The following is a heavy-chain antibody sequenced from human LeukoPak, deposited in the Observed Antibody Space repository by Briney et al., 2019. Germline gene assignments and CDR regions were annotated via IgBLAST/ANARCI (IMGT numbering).Heavy chain of an antibody. D-gene: IGHD3-22*01. CDR1: GYTFTSNY. V-gene: IGHV1-46*01. CDR3: ARDPYYYDSSGYGYYYGMDV. Sequence: ASVKVSCKASGYTFTSNYMHWVRQAPGQGLEWMGIINPSGGSTSYAQKFQGRVTMTRDTSTSTVYMELSSLRSEDTAVYYCARDPYYYDSSGYGYYYGMDVWGQGTTVTVSS. CDR2: INPSGGST. J-gene: IGHJ6*02.